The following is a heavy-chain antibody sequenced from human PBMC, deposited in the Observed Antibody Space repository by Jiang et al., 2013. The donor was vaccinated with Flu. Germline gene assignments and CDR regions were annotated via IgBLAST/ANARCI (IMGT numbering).Heavy chain of an antibody. Sequence: SGAEVKKPGSSVKVSCKASGGAFSSYAISWVRQVPGQGLEWMGGIIPIFDTTKYAQKFQGRVTVTVDKSTSTAYMELSSLRSEDTAVYYCAKDRTDTVMVSLTSWGQGTLVHRLL. V-gene: IGHV1-69*06. CDR2: IIPIFDTT. D-gene: IGHD5-18*01. CDR1: GGAFSSYA. CDR3: AKDRTDTVMVSLTS. J-gene: IGHJ4*02.